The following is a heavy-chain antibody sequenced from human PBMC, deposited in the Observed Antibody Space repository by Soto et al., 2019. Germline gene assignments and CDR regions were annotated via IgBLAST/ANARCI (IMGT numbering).Heavy chain of an antibody. V-gene: IGHV3-53*01. CDR1: GFNVNSSY. Sequence: GGSLRLSCAASGFNVNSSYMTWIRQAPGKGLQWVADISSGGTTKYTDSVRGRFSISRDMSKNTLYLQMNSLRVEDTAIYSCARQFPSDNYGNRLAPWGQGTLVTISS. CDR3: ARQFPSDNYGNRLAP. J-gene: IGHJ5*02. D-gene: IGHD4-17*01. CDR2: ISSGGTT.